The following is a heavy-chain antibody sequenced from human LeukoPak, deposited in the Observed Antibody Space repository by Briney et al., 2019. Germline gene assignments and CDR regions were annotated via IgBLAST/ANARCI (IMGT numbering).Heavy chain of an antibody. CDR2: INHNGEAI. CDR3: ARDYDWAFDF. Sequence: GGSLRLSCAASGFPFSSYVMSWVRQAPGEGLEWIAYINHNGEAIYYPDFVKGRFIISRDNAKKSLFLQMNDLRDEDTAVYYCARDYDWAFDFWSQGTRVTVSS. V-gene: IGHV3-48*02. D-gene: IGHD3-9*01. CDR1: GFPFSSYV. J-gene: IGHJ4*02.